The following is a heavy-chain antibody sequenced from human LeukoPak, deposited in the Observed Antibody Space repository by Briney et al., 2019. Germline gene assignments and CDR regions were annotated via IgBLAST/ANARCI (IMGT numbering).Heavy chain of an antibody. CDR2: MFYSGST. CDR1: GGSVRSGSYF. J-gene: IGHJ4*02. CDR3: AREGSGYDY. V-gene: IGHV4-61*01. D-gene: IGHD5-12*01. Sequence: PSETLSLTCTVSGGSVRSGSYFWRWIRQPPGKGGEWIGYMFYSGSTNYNPSLKSQVTISVDTSKNQFSLKLSSVTAADTAVYYCAREGSGYDYWGQGTLVTVSS.